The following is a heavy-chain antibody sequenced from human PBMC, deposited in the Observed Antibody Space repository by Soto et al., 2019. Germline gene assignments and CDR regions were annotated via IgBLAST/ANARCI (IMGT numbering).Heavy chain of an antibody. D-gene: IGHD5-12*01. J-gene: IGHJ6*02. V-gene: IGHV3-33*01. CDR1: GFTFSSYG. CDR3: ARSGSGYDPHYYYGMDV. Sequence: GGSLRLSCAASGFTFSSYGMHWVRQAPGKGLEWVAVIWYDGSNKYYADSVKGRFTISRDNSKNTLYLQMNSLRAEDTAVYYCARSGSGYDPHYYYGMDVWDQGTTVTVSS. CDR2: IWYDGSNK.